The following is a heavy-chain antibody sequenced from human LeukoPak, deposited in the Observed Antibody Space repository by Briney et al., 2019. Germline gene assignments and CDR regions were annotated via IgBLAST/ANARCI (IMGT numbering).Heavy chain of an antibody. V-gene: IGHV3-30*03. CDR1: GFTLSSYG. J-gene: IGHJ4*02. D-gene: IGHD6-19*01. CDR2: ISYDGTNK. Sequence: GRSLRLSCAASGFTLSSYGMHWVRQAPGKGLERVAVISYDGTNKYYADSVKGRFTISRDNSKNTLYLQMNSLRADDTAVYYCARDRGWLVPDYWGQGTLVTVSS. CDR3: ARDRGWLVPDY.